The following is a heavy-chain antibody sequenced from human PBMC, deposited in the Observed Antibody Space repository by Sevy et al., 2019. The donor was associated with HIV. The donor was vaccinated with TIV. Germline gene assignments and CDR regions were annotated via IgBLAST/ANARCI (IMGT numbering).Heavy chain of an antibody. CDR2: ISYDGVNQ. CDR3: ARDGRCGGGSCFSSGWFDP. J-gene: IGHJ5*02. CDR1: GFTFNSYG. Sequence: RGYLRLSCAASGFTFNSYGIHWVRQAPGKGLEWVALISYDGVNQYHADSVKGRFTISRDNSNNMLYLQMNSLRAEDTAVYYCARDGRCGGGSCFSSGWFDPWGQGTLVSVSS. V-gene: IGHV3-30-3*01. D-gene: IGHD2-15*01.